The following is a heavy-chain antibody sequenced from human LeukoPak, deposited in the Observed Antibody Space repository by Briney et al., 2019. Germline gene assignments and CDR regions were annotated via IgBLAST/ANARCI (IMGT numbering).Heavy chain of an antibody. CDR2: IYPGDSDT. J-gene: IGHJ4*02. CDR1: GYSFTNYW. D-gene: IGHD2-2*01. Sequence: GESQKISCKGSGYSFTNYWIGWVRQMPGKVLEWMGIIYPGDSDTRYSPSLQGQVTISADKSISTAYLQWSSLKASDTAMYCCACSYCSNTSCYFDYWGQRTLVTVSS. CDR3: ACSYCSNTSCYFDY. V-gene: IGHV5-51*01.